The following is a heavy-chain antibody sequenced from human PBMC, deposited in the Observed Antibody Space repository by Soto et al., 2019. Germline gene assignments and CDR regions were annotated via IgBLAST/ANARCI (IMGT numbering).Heavy chain of an antibody. D-gene: IGHD2-15*01. J-gene: IGHJ4*02. CDR2: IYYSGST. Sequence: SETLSLTCTVSGGSISSGDYYWSWIRQPPGKGLEWIGYIYYSGSTYYSPSLKSRVTISVDTSKNQFSLKLSSVTAADTAVYYCARDRDCSGGSCYWGQGPLVTVSS. CDR1: GGSISSGDYY. CDR3: ARDRDCSGGSCY. V-gene: IGHV4-30-4*01.